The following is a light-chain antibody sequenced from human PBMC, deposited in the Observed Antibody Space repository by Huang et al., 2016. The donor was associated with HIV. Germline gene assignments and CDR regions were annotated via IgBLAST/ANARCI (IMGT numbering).Light chain of an antibody. CDR3: QQHRNWPIT. J-gene: IGKJ5*01. V-gene: IGKV3-11*01. CDR1: QSVSSY. Sequence: EIVLTQSLATLSLSPGERATLSCRASQSVSSYLAWFQQKPGQAPRLLIYDASNRATGTPARFSGSGSGTDFTLTISSLEAEDFAVYYCQQHRNWPITFGQGTRLEIK. CDR2: DAS.